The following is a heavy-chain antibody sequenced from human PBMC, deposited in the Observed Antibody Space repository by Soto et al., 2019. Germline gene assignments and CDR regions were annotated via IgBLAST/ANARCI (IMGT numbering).Heavy chain of an antibody. CDR1: GYLFSDYA. D-gene: IGHD3-22*01. Sequence: QVQLVQSGAEERKPGASVKVSCKASGYLFSDYAFNWVRQDPGQRPEWVGWINAGNGNTKYLRKLKGRVTITRHTSASTAYMELSGLRSEDTAVYYCAKAGYDTSPFIDYWGHGTRVSVSS. CDR3: AKAGYDTSPFIDY. J-gene: IGHJ4*01. V-gene: IGHV1-3*05. CDR2: INAGNGNT.